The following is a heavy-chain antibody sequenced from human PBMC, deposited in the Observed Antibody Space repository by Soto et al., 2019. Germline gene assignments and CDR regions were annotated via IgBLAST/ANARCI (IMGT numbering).Heavy chain of an antibody. V-gene: IGHV1-18*01. CDR3: ARDLDAPGSYYTDS. CDR2: ISPYKGNT. CDR1: GYTFSSIG. D-gene: IGHD3-10*01. J-gene: IGHJ4*02. Sequence: QIQLVQSGAEVKKPGASVKVSCKASGYTFSSIGISWVRQAPGQGLEWMGWISPYKGNTHYAQGLQGRVTMTTDTSTSTAYMELRSLRSHDTAVYYCARDLDAPGSYYTDSWGQGTLVTVSS.